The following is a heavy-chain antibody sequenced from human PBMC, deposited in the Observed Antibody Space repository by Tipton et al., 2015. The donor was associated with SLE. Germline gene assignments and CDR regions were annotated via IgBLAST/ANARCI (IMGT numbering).Heavy chain of an antibody. J-gene: IGHJ5*02. CDR2: IRYDGSNK. V-gene: IGHV3-30*02. Sequence: SGLTFSSYGMHWVRQAPGKGLEWVAFIRYDGSNKYYADSVKGRFTISRDNSKNTLYLQMNSLRAEDTAVYYCAKYYDFWSGYPRWFDPWGQGTLVTVSS. CDR1: GLTFSSYG. D-gene: IGHD3-3*01. CDR3: AKYYDFWSGYPRWFDP.